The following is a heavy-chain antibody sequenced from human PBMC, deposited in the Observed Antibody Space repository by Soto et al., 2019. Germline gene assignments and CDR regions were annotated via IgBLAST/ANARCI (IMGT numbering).Heavy chain of an antibody. CDR1: GFTFGNYA. V-gene: IGHV3-23*01. Sequence: EVQLLESGGGLVQPGGALRLSCAASGFTFGNYAMTWVRQAPGKGLEWVSSISGSGGGTYYADSVKGLFTISRDNSKNTMYLQMNRLRAEDTAVYYCAKGAGYSSHDLSGYFDYWGQGTLVTVSS. D-gene: IGHD5-12*01. CDR3: AKGAGYSSHDLSGYFDY. J-gene: IGHJ4*02. CDR2: ISGSGGGT.